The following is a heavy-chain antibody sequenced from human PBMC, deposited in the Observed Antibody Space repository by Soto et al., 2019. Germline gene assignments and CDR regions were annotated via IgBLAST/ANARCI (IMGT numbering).Heavy chain of an antibody. D-gene: IGHD3-16*01. CDR1: GFTFNRNA. V-gene: IGHV3-23*01. Sequence: GGSLRLSCAGSGFTFNRNAMSWVRQAPGKGLEWVSGITGNSAFTYYADSVKGRFTISRDNSKNTLYLQINTLRVEDTAVYYCAKNRDYDYDAFDVWGQGTVVT. CDR2: ITGNSAFT. CDR3: AKNRDYDYDAFDV. J-gene: IGHJ3*01.